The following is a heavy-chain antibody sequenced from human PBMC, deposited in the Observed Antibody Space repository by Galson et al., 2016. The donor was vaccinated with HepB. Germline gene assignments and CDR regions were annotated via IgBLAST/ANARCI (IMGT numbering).Heavy chain of an antibody. D-gene: IGHD3-3*01. V-gene: IGHV4-4*02. Sequence: SETLSLTCSVSGGSISSGNWWSWVRQPPGKGLEWIGEIWHTGDANYNPSLKTGVTMSLDKSKSKFSLKLNSVTAADTAVYYCVRDGGQRGYDFWSGFDYWGEGTLGTVSS. CDR3: VRDGGQRGYDFWSGFDY. J-gene: IGHJ4*02. CDR2: IWHTGDA. CDR1: GGSISSGNW.